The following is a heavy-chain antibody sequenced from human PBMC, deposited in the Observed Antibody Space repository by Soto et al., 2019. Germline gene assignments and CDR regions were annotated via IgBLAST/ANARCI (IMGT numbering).Heavy chain of an antibody. CDR1: GFTFSSYE. V-gene: IGHV3-48*03. CDR3: ARVAMATITVDY. D-gene: IGHD5-12*01. J-gene: IGHJ4*02. CDR2: ISSSGSTI. Sequence: GGSLRLSCAASGFTFSSYEMNWVRQAPGKGLEWVSYISSSGSTIYYADSVKGRFTISRDNAKNSLYLQMNSLRAEDTAVYYCARVAMATITVDYWGQGTLVTVSS.